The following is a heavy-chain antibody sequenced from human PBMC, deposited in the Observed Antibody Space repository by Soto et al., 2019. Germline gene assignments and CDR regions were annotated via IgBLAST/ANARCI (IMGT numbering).Heavy chain of an antibody. J-gene: IGHJ6*02. CDR2: IGTAGDK. CDR3: ARGESSRSTLWVVQPDV. CDR1: GFTFSSYD. V-gene: IGHV3-13*01. D-gene: IGHD6-13*01. Sequence: GGSLRLSCAASGFTFSSYDMHWVRQATGKGLEWVSAIGTAGDKYYPVSGKGRFTISRENAKNSLYLQMNSLRAEDTAVYYCARGESSRSTLWVVQPDVWGQGATVTVSS.